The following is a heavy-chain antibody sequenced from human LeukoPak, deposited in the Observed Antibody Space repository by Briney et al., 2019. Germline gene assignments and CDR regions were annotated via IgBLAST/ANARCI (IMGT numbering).Heavy chain of an antibody. CDR2: ISSSGSTI. V-gene: IGHV3-11*01. Sequence: GGSLRLSCAASGLTFSNYWMHWVCQAPGKGLEWVSYISSSGSTIYYADSVKGRFTISRDNAKNSLYLQMNSLRAEDTAVYYCARTGLKRDGYNSLPELWGQGTLVTVSS. J-gene: IGHJ4*02. CDR3: ARTGLKRDGYNSLPEL. D-gene: IGHD5-24*01. CDR1: GLTFSNYW.